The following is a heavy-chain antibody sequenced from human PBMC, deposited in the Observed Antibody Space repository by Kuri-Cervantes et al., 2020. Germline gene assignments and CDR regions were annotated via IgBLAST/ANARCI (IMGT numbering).Heavy chain of an antibody. CDR2: ISYDGSNK. D-gene: IGHD6-19*01. CDR3: ARAPRRGAVAGAFDY. V-gene: IGHV3-30*03. Sequence: GESLKISCAASGFTFSSYGMHWVRQAPGKGLEWVAVISYDGSNKYYADSVKGRFTISRENAKNSLYLQMNSLRAGDTAVYYCARAPRRGAVAGAFDYWGQGTLVTVSS. CDR1: GFTFSSYG. J-gene: IGHJ4*02.